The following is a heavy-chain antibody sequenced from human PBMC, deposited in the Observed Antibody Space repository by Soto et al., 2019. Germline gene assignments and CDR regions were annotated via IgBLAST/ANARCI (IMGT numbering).Heavy chain of an antibody. CDR1: GFTFSSYG. J-gene: IGHJ4*02. CDR2: IWYDGSNK. Sequence: GGSLRLSCAASGFTFSSYGMHWVRQAPGKGLEWVAVIWYDGSNKYYADSVKGRFTISRDNSKNTLYLQMNSLRAEDTAVYYCARSPRYCTNGVCRHLDYWGQGTLVTVSS. CDR3: ARSPRYCTNGVCRHLDY. V-gene: IGHV3-33*01. D-gene: IGHD2-8*01.